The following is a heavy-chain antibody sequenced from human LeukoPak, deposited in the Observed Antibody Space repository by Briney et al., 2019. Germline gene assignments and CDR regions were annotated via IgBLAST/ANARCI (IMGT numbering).Heavy chain of an antibody. V-gene: IGHV1-2*04. Sequence: ASVKVSCKASGYTFTGYYMHWVRQASGQGLEGMGWINPNSGGTNYAQKFQGWVTMTRDTSISTAYMELSSLRSEDTAVYYCARGRVYTDFDYWGQGTLVTVSS. CDR2: INPNSGGT. CDR3: ARGRVYTDFDY. D-gene: IGHD2-8*01. J-gene: IGHJ4*02. CDR1: GYTFTGYY.